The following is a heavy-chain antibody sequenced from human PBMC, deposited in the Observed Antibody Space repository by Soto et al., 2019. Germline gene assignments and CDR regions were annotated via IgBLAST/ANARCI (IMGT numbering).Heavy chain of an antibody. CDR2: IHSSGST. CDR3: ARDQGVAAAGITWFDP. CDR1: GASMNSYH. Sequence: SSDPLSLTCTVSGASMNSYHWSWIRQPAGKGLEWIGHIHSSGSTNYNPSLKSRVTVSVDTPKNQFSLRLMSLTAADTAVYYCARDQGVAAAGITWFDPRGQGSLVTVSS. D-gene: IGHD6-13*01. V-gene: IGHV4-4*07. J-gene: IGHJ5*02.